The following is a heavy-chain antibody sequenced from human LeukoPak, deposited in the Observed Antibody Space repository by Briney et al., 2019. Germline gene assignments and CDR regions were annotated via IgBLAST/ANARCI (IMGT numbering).Heavy chain of an antibody. Sequence: ASVKVSCKASSYTFTSYGISWVRQAPGQGLEWMGWMNPNTGNTGYAQNFQGRVTITWSTSISTAYMELSSLTSEDTAVYYCARVGYSNSYDYWGQGTPVTVSS. CDR3: ARVGYSNSYDY. V-gene: IGHV1-8*03. D-gene: IGHD4-11*01. CDR2: MNPNTGNT. CDR1: SYTFTSYG. J-gene: IGHJ4*02.